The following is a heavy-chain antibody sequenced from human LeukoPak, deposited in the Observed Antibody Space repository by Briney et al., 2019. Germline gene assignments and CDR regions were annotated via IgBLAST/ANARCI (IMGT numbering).Heavy chain of an antibody. CDR1: GYSFVNYW. Sequence: GESLKISCKGSGYSFVNYWIAWVRQMPGQGLEWMGIIYPGDSDTTYNPSFQGQVTISADKSTNTAYLQWNSLKALDTAMYYCARRAGGVSYYYFDSWGPGTQVAVAS. V-gene: IGHV5-51*01. CDR3: ARRAGGVSYYYFDS. CDR2: IYPGDSDT. D-gene: IGHD2-21*02. J-gene: IGHJ4*02.